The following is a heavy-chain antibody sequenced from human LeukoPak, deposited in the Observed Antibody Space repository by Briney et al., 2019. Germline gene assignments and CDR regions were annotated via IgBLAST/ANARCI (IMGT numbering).Heavy chain of an antibody. CDR3: ARAGSYYYYYGMDV. Sequence: SETLSLTCTVSGGSISNYYWSWIRQPPGKGLRWIGYIYYSGSTNYNPSLKSRVTISVDTSKNQFSLKLSSVTAADTAVYYCARAGSYYYYYGMDVWGQGTTVTVSS. CDR1: GGSISNYY. CDR2: IYYSGST. V-gene: IGHV4-59*01. J-gene: IGHJ6*02. D-gene: IGHD1-26*01.